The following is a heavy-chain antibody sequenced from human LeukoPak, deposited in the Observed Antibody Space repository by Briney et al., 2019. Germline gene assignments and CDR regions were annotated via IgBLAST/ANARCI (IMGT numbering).Heavy chain of an antibody. Sequence: AGGSLRLSCAASGFTFSSYAMSWVRQAPGKGLERVSVIYSGGSTYYADSVKGRFTISRDNSKNTLYLQMNSLRAEDTAVYYCARHVIYYYGMDVWGQGTTVTVSS. CDR1: GFTFSSYA. V-gene: IGHV3-66*04. CDR3: ARHVIYYYGMDV. J-gene: IGHJ6*02. D-gene: IGHD3-16*02. CDR2: IYSGGST.